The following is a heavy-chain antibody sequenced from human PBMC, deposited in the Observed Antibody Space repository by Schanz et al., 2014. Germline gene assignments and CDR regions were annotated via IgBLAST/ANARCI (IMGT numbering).Heavy chain of an antibody. CDR2: IGYDGSEK. V-gene: IGHV3-33*08. J-gene: IGHJ4*02. CDR3: ARGPIPIQGVPMDF. Sequence: VQLLDSGGGLVQPGGSLRLSCAASGFTFSIYGMNWVRQAPGKGLEWVANIGYDGSEKYYVDSVKGRFTISRDNSKDTLYLQMSGLTPEDTAVYYCARGPIPIQGVPMDFWGQGTLVNGSS. D-gene: IGHD3-10*01. CDR1: GFTFSIYG.